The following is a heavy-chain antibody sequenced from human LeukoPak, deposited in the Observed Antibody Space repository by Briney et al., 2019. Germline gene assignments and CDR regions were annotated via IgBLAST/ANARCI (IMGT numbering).Heavy chain of an antibody. D-gene: IGHD4-17*01. CDR3: ARNRYGDYTPDY. CDR1: GYTFTGYY. Sequence: ASVKASCKASGYTFTGYYMHWVRQAPGQGLEWMGWINPKTGGTNYAQKFRGRVTMTRDTSISTAYMELSRVRSDATAVYYCARNRYGDYTPDYWGQGTLVTVSS. CDR2: INPKTGGT. J-gene: IGHJ4*02. V-gene: IGHV1-2*02.